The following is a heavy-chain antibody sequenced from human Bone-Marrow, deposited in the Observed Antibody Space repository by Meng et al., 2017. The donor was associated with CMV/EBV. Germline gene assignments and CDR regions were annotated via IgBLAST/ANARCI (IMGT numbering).Heavy chain of an antibody. CDR3: AKDGVTVVPAANEYYFDY. D-gene: IGHD2-2*01. V-gene: IGHV3-30-3*01. J-gene: IGHJ4*02. Sequence: LSLTCAASGFTFSSYAMHWVRQAPGKGLEWVAVISYDGSNKYYADSVKGRFTISRDNSKNTLYLQMNSLRAEDTAVYYCAKDGVTVVPAANEYYFDYWGQGTLVTVSS. CDR1: GFTFSSYA. CDR2: ISYDGSNK.